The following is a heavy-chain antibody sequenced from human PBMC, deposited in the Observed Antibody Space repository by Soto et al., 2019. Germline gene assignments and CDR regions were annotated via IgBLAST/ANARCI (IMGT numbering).Heavy chain of an antibody. V-gene: IGHV4-59*01. CDR1: GDSISTYY. J-gene: IGHJ4*02. D-gene: IGHD3-16*01. Sequence: QVQLQESGPGLVNPSETLSITCTVSGDSISTYYWTWIRQPPGKGLEWIGYIYNIATIKYNPSLRGRVTMSGDTSKNQFSLRLTFVTAADTAVYYCARGRFDYIWGSPAPYLDYWGQGALVTVSS. CDR2: IYNIATI. CDR3: ARGRFDYIWGSPAPYLDY.